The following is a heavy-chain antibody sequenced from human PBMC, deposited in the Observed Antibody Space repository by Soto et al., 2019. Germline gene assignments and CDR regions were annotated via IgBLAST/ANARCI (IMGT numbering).Heavy chain of an antibody. CDR1: GGSFSGYY. V-gene: IGHV4-34*01. Sequence: SETLSLTCAVYGGSFSGYYWSWIRQPPGKGLEWIGEINHSGSTNYNPSLRSRVTISVDTSKNQFSLKLSSVTAADTAVYYCARGLEYYDSSGYRGYGMDVWGQGTTVTVSS. J-gene: IGHJ6*02. CDR2: INHSGST. CDR3: ARGLEYYDSSGYRGYGMDV. D-gene: IGHD3-22*01.